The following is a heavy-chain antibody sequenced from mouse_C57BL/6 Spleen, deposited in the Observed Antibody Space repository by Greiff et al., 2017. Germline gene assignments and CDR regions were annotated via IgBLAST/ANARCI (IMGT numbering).Heavy chain of an antibody. J-gene: IGHJ1*03. CDR2: IDPETGGT. V-gene: IGHV1-15*01. CDR1: GYTFTDYE. D-gene: IGHD1-1*01. CDR3: TRLRRYAFDG. Sequence: VQGVESGAELVRPGASVTLSCKASGYTFTDYEMHWVKQTPVHGLEWIGAIDPETGGTAYNQKFKGKAILTADKSSSTAYMELRSLTSEDSAVYYCTRLRRYAFDGWGTGTTVTVSS.